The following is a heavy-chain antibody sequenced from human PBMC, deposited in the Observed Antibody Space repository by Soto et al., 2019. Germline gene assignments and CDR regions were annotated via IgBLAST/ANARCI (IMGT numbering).Heavy chain of an antibody. CDR3: ARGYDFWSGYYDCYFDY. CDR2: TYYRSKWYN. Sequence: QSQTLSLTCAISGDSVSSNSAAWNWIRQSPSRGLEWLGRTYYRSKWYNDYAVSVKSRITINPDTSKNQFSLQLNSVTPEDTAVYYCARGYDFWSGYYDCYFDYWGQGTLVTVSS. CDR1: GDSVSSNSAA. D-gene: IGHD3-3*01. J-gene: IGHJ4*02. V-gene: IGHV6-1*01.